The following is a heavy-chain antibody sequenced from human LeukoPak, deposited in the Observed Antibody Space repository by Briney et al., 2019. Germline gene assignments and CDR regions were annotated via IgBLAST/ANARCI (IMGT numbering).Heavy chain of an antibody. CDR2: IYSGGST. J-gene: IGHJ5*02. Sequence: GGSLRLSCAASGFTVSSNYMSWVRQAPGKGLEWVSVIYSGGSTYYADSVKGRFTISRDNSKNTLYLQMNSLRAEDTAVYYCAKDLVRAVAGTSRIDPWGQGTLVTVSS. CDR3: AKDLVRAVAGTSRIDP. V-gene: IGHV3-66*01. CDR1: GFTVSSNY. D-gene: IGHD6-19*01.